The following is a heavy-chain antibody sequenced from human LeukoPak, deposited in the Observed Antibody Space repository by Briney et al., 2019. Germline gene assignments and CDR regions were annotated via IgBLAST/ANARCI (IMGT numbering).Heavy chain of an antibody. D-gene: IGHD6-13*01. J-gene: IGHJ4*02. Sequence: GGSLRLSCVASGFSLSGYAMNWVRQAPGKGLEWLSYISSSTTSIYYADSVKGRFTVSRDNAQNSVFLQMNSLRAEDTAVYYCATDAQKMGKGFVAAATNSFDYWGQGTLVTVSS. V-gene: IGHV3-48*01. CDR1: GFSLSGYA. CDR2: ISSSTTSI. CDR3: ATDAQKMGKGFVAAATNSFDY.